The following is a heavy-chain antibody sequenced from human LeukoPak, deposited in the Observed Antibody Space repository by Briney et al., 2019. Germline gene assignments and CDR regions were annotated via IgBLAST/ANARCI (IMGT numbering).Heavy chain of an antibody. CDR3: AREGLRFLEWLLYYGMDV. V-gene: IGHV3-48*02. CDR2: ISSSSSTI. J-gene: IGHJ6*02. D-gene: IGHD3-3*01. Sequence: GGSLRLSCAASGFTFSSYSMNWVRQAPGKGLEWVSYISSSSSTIYYADSVKGRFTISRDNAKNSLYLQMNSLRDEDTAVYYCAREGLRFLEWLLYYGMDVWGQGTTVTVSS. CDR1: GFTFSSYS.